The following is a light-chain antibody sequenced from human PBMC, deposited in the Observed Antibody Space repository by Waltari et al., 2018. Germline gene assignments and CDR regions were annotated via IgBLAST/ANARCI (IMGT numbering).Light chain of an antibody. CDR3: AAWDDSLSGRV. CDR1: NSNIGSHN. CDR2: KNN. J-gene: IGLJ3*02. V-gene: IGLV1-47*01. Sequence: QSVLTQPPSASGTPGQGVIISCSGSNSNIGSHNLYWYQHLPGTAPKLLIYKNNQRPSGVPERFSGSKSGTSASLAISGLRSEDKADYYCAAWDDSLSGRVFGGGTKLTVL.